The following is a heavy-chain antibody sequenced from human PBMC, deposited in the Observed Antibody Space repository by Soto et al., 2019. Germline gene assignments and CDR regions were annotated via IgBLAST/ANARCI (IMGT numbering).Heavy chain of an antibody. D-gene: IGHD3-16*01. CDR3: AKDPERFFGYYFDY. Sequence: PGGSLRLSCAASGVTFGASNLQWVRQASGKGLEWLGRIGSKGETYATTYAASVKGRFTISRDDSKNTLYLQMNSLRAEDTAVYYCAKDPERFFGYYFDYWGQGTLVTVSS. CDR2: IGSKGETYAT. V-gene: IGHV3-73*01. CDR1: GVTFGASN. J-gene: IGHJ4*02.